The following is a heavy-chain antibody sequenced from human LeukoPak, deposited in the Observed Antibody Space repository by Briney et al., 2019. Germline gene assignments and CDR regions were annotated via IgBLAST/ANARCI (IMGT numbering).Heavy chain of an antibody. V-gene: IGHV3-53*01. CDR1: GFTVSSNY. CDR2: IYSGGST. CDR3: ASLVVITPDAFDI. Sequence: PGGSLRLSCAASGFTVSSNYMSWVRQAPGKGLEWVSVIYSGGSTYYADSVKGRFTISRDNSKNTLYLQMNSLRAEDTAVYYCASLVVITPDAFDIWGQGTMVTVSS. D-gene: IGHD3-22*01. J-gene: IGHJ3*02.